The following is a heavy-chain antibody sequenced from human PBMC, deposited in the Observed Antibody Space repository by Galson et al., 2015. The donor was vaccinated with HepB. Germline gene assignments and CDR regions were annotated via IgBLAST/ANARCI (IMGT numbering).Heavy chain of an antibody. J-gene: IGHJ4*02. V-gene: IGHV3-30*04. CDR2: ISYDGSNK. Sequence: SLRLSCAASGFTFSSYAMHWVRQAPGKGLEWVAVISYDGSNKYYADSVKGRFTISRDNSKNTLYLQMNSLRAEDTAVYYCARDPRIAAAGYFDYWGQGTLVTVSS. CDR1: GFTFSSYA. D-gene: IGHD6-13*01. CDR3: ARDPRIAAAGYFDY.